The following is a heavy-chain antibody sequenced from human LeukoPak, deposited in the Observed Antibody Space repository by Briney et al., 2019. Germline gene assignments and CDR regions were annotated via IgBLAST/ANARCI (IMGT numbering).Heavy chain of an antibody. J-gene: IGHJ6*03. CDR3: ARHQEGMVRGVLYYMDV. D-gene: IGHD3-10*01. V-gene: IGHV4-39*01. Sequence: SETLSLTCTVSGASISSSDRYWGWIRQPPGKGLEWIGSIYYSGITYHNPSLKSRVTISVDTSNNQFSLKMSSVTAADTAVYFRARHQEGMVRGVLYYMDVWGKGTTVIISS. CDR1: GASISSSDRY. CDR2: IYYSGIT.